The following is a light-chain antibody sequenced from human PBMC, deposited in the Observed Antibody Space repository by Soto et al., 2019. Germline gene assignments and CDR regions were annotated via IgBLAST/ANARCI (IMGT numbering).Light chain of an antibody. V-gene: IGLV2-8*01. CDR3: SSYAGSNNRGV. J-gene: IGLJ1*01. Sequence: QSVLTQPPSASGSPGQSVTISCTGTSTDVGGYNYISWYQHHPGKGPKLIIYEVSERPSGVPDRFSGSKSGNTASLTVSGLQAEDEADYYCSSYAGSNNRGVFGSGPKVTVL. CDR1: STDVGGYNY. CDR2: EVS.